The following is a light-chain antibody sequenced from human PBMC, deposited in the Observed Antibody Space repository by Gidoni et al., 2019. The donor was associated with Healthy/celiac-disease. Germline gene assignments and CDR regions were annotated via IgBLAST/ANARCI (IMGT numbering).Light chain of an antibody. CDR1: KLGDKY. CDR2: QDS. V-gene: IGLV3-1*01. CDR3: QAWDSSTVV. Sequence: SDELTQPPSVSVSPGQTASITCSGDKLGDKYACWYQQKPGQSPVLVIYQDSKRPSGIPERFSGSNSGNTAPLTISGTQAMDEADYYCQAWDSSTVVFGGGTKLTVL. J-gene: IGLJ2*01.